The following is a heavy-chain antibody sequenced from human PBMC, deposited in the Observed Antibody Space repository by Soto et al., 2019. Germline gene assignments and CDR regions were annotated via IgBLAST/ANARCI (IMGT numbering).Heavy chain of an antibody. V-gene: IGHV3-74*01. CDR2: INNDGSST. J-gene: IGHJ3*01. Sequence: GGSLRLSCAASGFTFSSYWMHWVRQAPGRGLVWVSRINNDGSSTSYADSVKGRFTISRDNAKNTLYLQMNSLRADDTAVYYCVRGWLNAFDFRGQGTRVTVSS. D-gene: IGHD3-9*01. CDR3: VRGWLNAFDF. CDR1: GFTFSSYW.